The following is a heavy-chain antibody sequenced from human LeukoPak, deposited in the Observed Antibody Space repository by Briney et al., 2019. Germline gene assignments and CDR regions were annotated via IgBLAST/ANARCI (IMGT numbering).Heavy chain of an antibody. Sequence: SAILFITFIVAGDTTSADSYDWVWICPPPGKGLEWIGSIYSCGSTFYNPSLRSRASISVDRSKNQMSLKIRSVTAADTAVYYCARLSGFYWGQGTRVTVSS. CDR2: IYSCGST. CDR3: ARLSGFY. V-gene: IGHV4-39*01. CDR1: GDTTSADSYD. D-gene: IGHD5-12*01. J-gene: IGHJ4*02.